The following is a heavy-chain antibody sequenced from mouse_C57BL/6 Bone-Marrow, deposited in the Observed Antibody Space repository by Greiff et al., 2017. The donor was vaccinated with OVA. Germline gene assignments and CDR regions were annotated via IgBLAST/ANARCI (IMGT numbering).Heavy chain of an antibody. Sequence: VQLQQSGAELVKPGASVKLSCKASGYTFTSYWMHWVKQRPGQGLEWIGMIHPNSGSTNYNEKFKSKATLTVDKSSSTAYMQLSSLTSEDSAVYYCARHCYSNYYAWFAYWGQGTLVTVSA. J-gene: IGHJ3*01. CDR2: IHPNSGST. V-gene: IGHV1-64*01. CDR1: GYTFTSYW. CDR3: ARHCYSNYYAWFAY. D-gene: IGHD2-5*01.